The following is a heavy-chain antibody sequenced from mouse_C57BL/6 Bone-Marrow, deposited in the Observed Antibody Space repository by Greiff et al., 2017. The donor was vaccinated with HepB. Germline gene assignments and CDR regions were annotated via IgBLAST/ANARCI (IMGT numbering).Heavy chain of an antibody. CDR1: GYTFTSYW. CDR3: ASGGWLLRYCDV. D-gene: IGHD2-3*01. CDR2: IHPNSGST. J-gene: IGHJ1*03. V-gene: IGHV1-64*01. Sequence: QVQLQQPGAELVKPGASVKLSCKASGYTFTSYWMHWVKQRPGQGLEWIGMIHPNSGSTYYNEKFKSKATLTVDKSSSTAYMQLSSLTSEDSAVYYCASGGWLLRYCDVWGTGTTLTVSS.